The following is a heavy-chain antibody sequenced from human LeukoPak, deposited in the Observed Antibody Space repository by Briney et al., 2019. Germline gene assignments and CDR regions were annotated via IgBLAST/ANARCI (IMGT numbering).Heavy chain of an antibody. V-gene: IGHV4-59*01. CDR3: ARPLDYDSSGYPDTFDI. D-gene: IGHD3-22*01. Sequence: PSETLSLTCTVSRGSISPNYWTWVRQPPGKGLEWIGYIYYIGSTNYNPSLKSRVTISLDTSRNQFSLRLSSVTAADTAVYYCARPLDYDSSGYPDTFDIWGQGTMVTVSS. J-gene: IGHJ3*02. CDR2: IYYIGST. CDR1: RGSISPNY.